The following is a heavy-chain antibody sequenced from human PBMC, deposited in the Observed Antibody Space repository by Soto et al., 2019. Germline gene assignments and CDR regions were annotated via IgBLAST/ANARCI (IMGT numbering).Heavy chain of an antibody. CDR2: IRGSGKTT. CDR3: ARSADFGDYPNYFDF. D-gene: IGHD4-17*01. CDR1: GFIFSSYS. V-gene: IGHV3-48*01. J-gene: IGHJ4*02. Sequence: EVQLVESGGGSVEPGGSLRLSCSASGFIFSSYSMNWVRQAPGKGLEWVSDIRGSGKTTYHADSVKGRFTISRDNAKNSLYLQMNSLRAEDTAVYYCARSADFGDYPNYFDFWGRGTLITVS.